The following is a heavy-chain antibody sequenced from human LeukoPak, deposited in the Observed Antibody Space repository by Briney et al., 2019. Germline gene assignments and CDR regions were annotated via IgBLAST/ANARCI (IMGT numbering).Heavy chain of an antibody. D-gene: IGHD1-26*01. V-gene: IGHV3-74*01. Sequence: GGSLRLSCAASGFTFSSYGMHWVRQAPGKGLVWVSLIITDGSSAYYADSVMGRFTISRDNAKNTLFLQMNSLRAEDTAVYYCARESVGADDYWGQGTLVTVSS. CDR1: GFTFSSYG. CDR3: ARESVGADDY. CDR2: IITDGSSA. J-gene: IGHJ4*02.